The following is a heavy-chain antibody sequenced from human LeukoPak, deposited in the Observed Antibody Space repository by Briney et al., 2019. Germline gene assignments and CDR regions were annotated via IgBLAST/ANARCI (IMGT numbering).Heavy chain of an antibody. V-gene: IGHV1-18*01. CDR2: ISGYNGNT. Sequence: GASVKVSCKTSGYTFTSYGISWVRQAPGQGLEWMGWISGYNGNTNYEQKLRGRVTMTTDTSTSTAYMELRSLTSDDTAVYYCARDGIGVHFWSLFDNWGQGTLVTVSS. CDR3: ARDGIGVHFWSLFDN. J-gene: IGHJ4*02. D-gene: IGHD3-3*02. CDR1: GYTFTSYG.